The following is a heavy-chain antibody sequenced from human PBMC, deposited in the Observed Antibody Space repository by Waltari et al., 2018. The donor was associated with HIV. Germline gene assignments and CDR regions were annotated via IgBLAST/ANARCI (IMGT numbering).Heavy chain of an antibody. CDR3: ARDVGRDFGVVIPLYGMDV. D-gene: IGHD3-3*01. CDR2: INAGNGNT. CDR1: GYTFTSYA. V-gene: IGHV1-3*01. J-gene: IGHJ6*02. Sequence: QVQLVQSGAEVKKPGASVKVSCKASGYTFTSYAMHWVRQAPGQRLEWMGWINAGNGNTKYSQKFQGRVTITRDTSASTAYMELSSLRSEDTAVYYCARDVGRDFGVVIPLYGMDVWGQGTTVTVSS.